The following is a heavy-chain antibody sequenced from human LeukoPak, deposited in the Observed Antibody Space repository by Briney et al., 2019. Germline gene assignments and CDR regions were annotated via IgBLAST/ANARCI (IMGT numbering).Heavy chain of an antibody. D-gene: IGHD5-18*01. V-gene: IGHV3-7*02. CDR3: VTGGYSYGY. J-gene: IGHJ4*02. CDR2: IKEDGSEK. CDR1: GFTFSSYS. Sequence: PGGSLRLSCAASGFTFSSYSMNWVRQAPGKGLEWVANIKEDGSEKNYVDSVKGRFTISRGNAKISLYLQMNSLRAEDTAVYYCVTGGYSYGYWGQGTLVTVSS.